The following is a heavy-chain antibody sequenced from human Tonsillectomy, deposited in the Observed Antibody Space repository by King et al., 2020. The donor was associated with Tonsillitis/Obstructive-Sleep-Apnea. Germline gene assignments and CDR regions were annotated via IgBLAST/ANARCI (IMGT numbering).Heavy chain of an antibody. D-gene: IGHD6-19*01. J-gene: IGHJ4*02. CDR1: GFTLSSSS. CDR2: LNKDSGRT. V-gene: IGHV3-23*04. Sequence: VQLVESGGGLVQPGGSLRLSCAASGFTLSSSSMSWVRQAPGKGLEWLSSLNKDSGRTYYADSVKGRFTISRDDSTTTLFLQMSSLRAEDTAVYFCAKDHPSSGWPAFDYWGQGTLVTVSS. CDR3: AKDHPSSGWPAFDY.